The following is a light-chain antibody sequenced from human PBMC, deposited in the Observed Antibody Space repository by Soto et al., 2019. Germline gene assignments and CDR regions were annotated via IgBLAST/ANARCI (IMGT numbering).Light chain of an antibody. V-gene: IGKV3-20*01. CDR3: QQYGSSPFS. J-gene: IGKJ3*01. CDR2: GAY. Sequence: EVVLTQPPGTLSLSPGERATLSCWASQSVSSSYFAWYQQKPGQAPRLLIYGAYRRAAGIPDRFSGSGSGTDFTLTISRLEPEDFAVYYCQQYGSSPFSFGPGTKVDIK. CDR1: QSVSSSY.